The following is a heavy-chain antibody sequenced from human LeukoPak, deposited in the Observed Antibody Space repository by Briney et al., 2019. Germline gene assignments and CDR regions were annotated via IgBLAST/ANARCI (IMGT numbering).Heavy chain of an antibody. Sequence: PGGSLRLSCAASGFTFSSYSMNWGRQAPGKGLEWVSSISSSSSYIYYANSVKGRFTISRDNAKNSLYLQMNSLRAEDTAVYYCARQGVLTGYLDYWGQGTLVTVSS. CDR1: GFTFSSYS. CDR2: ISSSSSYI. CDR3: ARQGVLTGYLDY. J-gene: IGHJ4*02. V-gene: IGHV3-21*01. D-gene: IGHD3-9*01.